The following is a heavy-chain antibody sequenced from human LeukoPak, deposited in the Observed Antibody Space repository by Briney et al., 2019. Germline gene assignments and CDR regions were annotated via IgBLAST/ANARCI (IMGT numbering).Heavy chain of an antibody. CDR1: GFTVSSNY. Sequence: GGSLRLSCAASGFTVSSNYMNWVRQAPGKGLEWVSVIYSGGSTYYADSVKGRFTISRDNSKNTLYLQMNSLRAEDTAAYYCARSGEAGTFDYWGQGTLVTVST. CDR3: ARSGEAGTFDY. D-gene: IGHD6-13*01. J-gene: IGHJ4*02. CDR2: IYSGGST. V-gene: IGHV3-66*01.